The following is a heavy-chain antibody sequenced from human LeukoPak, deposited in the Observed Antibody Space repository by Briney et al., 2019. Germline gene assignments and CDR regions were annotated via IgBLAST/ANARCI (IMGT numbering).Heavy chain of an antibody. J-gene: IGHJ4*02. D-gene: IGHD3-3*01. V-gene: IGHV5-51*01. CDR1: GYSFTSYW. CDR2: IYPGDSDT. CDR3: ARSWRSSGAPLDY. Sequence: GESLKISCKGSGYSFTSYWIGWVRQMPGKGLEWMGIIYPGDSDTRYSLSFQGQVTISADKSISTAYLQWSSLKASDTAMYYCARSWRSSGAPLDYWGQGTLVTVSS.